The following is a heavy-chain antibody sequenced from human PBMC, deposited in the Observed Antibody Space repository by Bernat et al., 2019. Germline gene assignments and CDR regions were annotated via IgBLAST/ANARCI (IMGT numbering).Heavy chain of an antibody. V-gene: IGHV3-33*01. J-gene: IGHJ4*02. CDR2: IWYDGSNK. CDR1: GFTFSSYG. CDR3: ARDGGYCSGGSCYVDDYGGFDY. D-gene: IGHD2-15*01. Sequence: QAQLVESGGGVVQPGRSLRLSCAVSGFTFSSYGMHWVRQAPGKGLEWVAVIWYDGSNKYYADSVKGRFTISRDNSKNTLYLQMNSLRAEDTAVYYCARDGGYCSGGSCYVDDYGGFDYWGQGTMVTVSS.